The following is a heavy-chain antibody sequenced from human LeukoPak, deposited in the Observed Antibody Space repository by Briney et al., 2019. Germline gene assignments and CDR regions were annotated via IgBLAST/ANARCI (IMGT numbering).Heavy chain of an antibody. CDR3: ARANRRNYYDSSGYSVSAFDI. CDR1: GYTFTSYG. V-gene: IGHV1-18*01. Sequence: ASVKVSCKASGYTFTSYGISWVRQAPGQGLEWMGWISAYNGNTNYAQKLQGRVTMTTDTSTSTAYMELRSLRSDDTAVYYCARANRRNYYDSSGYSVSAFDIWGQGTMVTVSS. D-gene: IGHD3-22*01. J-gene: IGHJ3*02. CDR2: ISAYNGNT.